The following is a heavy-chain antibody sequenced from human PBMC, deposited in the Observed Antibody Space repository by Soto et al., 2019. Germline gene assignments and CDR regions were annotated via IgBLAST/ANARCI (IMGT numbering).Heavy chain of an antibody. D-gene: IGHD2-8*02. V-gene: IGHV1-69*02. CDR1: GGTFSRYT. CDR3: ASHFTGVLVLGTSPPGGDNFGWDV. Sequence: QVQLVQSGAEVKKPGSSVKVSCKASGGTFSRYTFTWVRQAPGQGLEWMGRIIPIVDIPNYAQKFQGRVTITADKSTSTAYMELSRLTFDDTGVYYCASHFTGVLVLGTSPPGGDNFGWDVWGQGTTVSVS. CDR2: IIPIVDIP. J-gene: IGHJ6*02.